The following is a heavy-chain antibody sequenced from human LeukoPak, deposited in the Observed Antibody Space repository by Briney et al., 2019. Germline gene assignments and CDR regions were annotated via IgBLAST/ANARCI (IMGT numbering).Heavy chain of an antibody. Sequence: SQTLSLTCTVSGGSISSGSYYWSWIRQPAGKGLEWIGRIYTNGSTNYNPSLKSRVTISVDTSKNQFSLKLSSVTAADTAVYYCARGGDVLVKPEFDYWGQGTLVTVSS. CDR1: GGSISSGSYY. J-gene: IGHJ4*02. CDR2: IYTNGST. V-gene: IGHV4-61*02. D-gene: IGHD2-15*01. CDR3: ARGGDVLVKPEFDY.